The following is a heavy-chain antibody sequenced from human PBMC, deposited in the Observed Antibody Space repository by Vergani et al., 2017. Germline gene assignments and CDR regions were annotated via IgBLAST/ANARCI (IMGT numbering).Heavy chain of an antibody. D-gene: IGHD3-10*01. CDR3: ARAAMVRYFDY. V-gene: IGHV4-59*12. CDR2: IYYSWST. CDR1: GGSISSYY. Sequence: QVQLQESGPGLVKPSETLSLTCTVSGGSISSYYWSWIRQPTGKGLEWVGYIYYSWSTNYNPSLKSRVTISVDTSKNQFSLKLSAVTAADTAVYYCARAAMVRYFDYWGQGTLVTVSS. J-gene: IGHJ4*02.